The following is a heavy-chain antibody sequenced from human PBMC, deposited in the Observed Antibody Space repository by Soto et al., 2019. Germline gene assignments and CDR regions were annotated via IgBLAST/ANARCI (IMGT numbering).Heavy chain of an antibody. CDR2: INWNTGSM. CDR3: AKALSGYTYGPFDY. J-gene: IGHJ4*02. V-gene: IGHV3-9*01. Sequence: GGSLRLSCAASGFIFDDYAMHWVRQAPGKGLEWVSGINWNTGSMGYADSVKGRFTISKDHTKNSLYLQMNSLRAEDTALYYCAKALSGYTYGPFDYWGQGTLVTVSS. CDR1: GFIFDDYA. D-gene: IGHD5-18*01.